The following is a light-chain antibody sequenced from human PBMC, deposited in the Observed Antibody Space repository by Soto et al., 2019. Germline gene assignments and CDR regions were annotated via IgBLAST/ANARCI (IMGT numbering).Light chain of an antibody. CDR1: SSDVGGYNY. CDR3: SSYTSSSTLV. V-gene: IGLV2-14*01. CDR2: EVS. Sequence: QSVLTHPASVSGSPGHSITISCTGTSSDVGGYNYVSWYQQHPGKAPKLMIYEVSNRPSGVSNRFSGSKSGNTASLTISGLQAEEEADYYCSSYTSSSTLVFGGGTQLTVL. J-gene: IGLJ2*01.